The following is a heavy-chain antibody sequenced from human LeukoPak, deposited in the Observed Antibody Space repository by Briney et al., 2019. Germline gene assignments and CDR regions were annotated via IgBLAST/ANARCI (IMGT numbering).Heavy chain of an antibody. CDR2: IYSSGST. CDR3: ARHTYETGGNYYTNWFDP. D-gene: IGHD3-22*01. V-gene: IGHV4-59*08. Sequence: SETLSPTCTVSGGSISSYYWSWIRQPPGKGLEWIGYIYSSGSTNYNPSLKSRVTASVDTSKHQFSLKLTSVTAADTAVYYCARHTYETGGNYYTNWFDPWGQGTLVIVSS. J-gene: IGHJ5*02. CDR1: GGSISSYY.